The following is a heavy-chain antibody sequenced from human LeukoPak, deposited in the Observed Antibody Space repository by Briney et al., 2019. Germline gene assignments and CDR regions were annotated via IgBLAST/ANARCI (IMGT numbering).Heavy chain of an antibody. D-gene: IGHD6-19*01. Sequence: ASVKVSCKASGDTFTSYYVHWVRQAPGQGLEWMGRIHPNTGSTHYAEKFEGRATMTRDTSITTAYMELTRLRSDDTAVYYCARAPLYTSGWYYFNSWGQGTLVTVSS. CDR1: GDTFTSYY. J-gene: IGHJ4*02. V-gene: IGHV1-2*06. CDR3: ARAPLYTSGWYYFNS. CDR2: IHPNTGST.